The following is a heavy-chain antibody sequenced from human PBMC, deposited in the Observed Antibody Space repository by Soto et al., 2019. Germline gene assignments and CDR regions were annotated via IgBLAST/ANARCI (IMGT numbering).Heavy chain of an antibody. CDR3: ARANWYSEY. V-gene: IGHV4-59*11. Sequence: QVHLQESGPGLVKPSETLSLTCTVSGGSINNHYWSWIRQPPGKGLEWIGYIYYTGSTNYNPSLKSRVTMSVDTSKDQFALTVTSLTAADTAIYYCARANWYSEYWGQGTLVTVSS. D-gene: IGHD7-27*01. CDR1: GGSINNHY. J-gene: IGHJ4*02. CDR2: IYYTGST.